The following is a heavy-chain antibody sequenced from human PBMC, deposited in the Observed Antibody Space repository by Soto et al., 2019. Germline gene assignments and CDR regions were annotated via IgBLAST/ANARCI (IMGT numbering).Heavy chain of an antibody. J-gene: IGHJ6*02. V-gene: IGHV1-3*01. Sequence: QVPLVQSGAEVKKPGASVKVSCKASGYTFTSYAMHWVRQAPGQRLEWMGWINAGNGNTKYSQKFQGRVTITRDTSASTAYMELSSLRSEDTAVYYCARGIVVVPAAIQGYYYYGMDVWGQGTTVTVSS. CDR3: ARGIVVVPAAIQGYYYYGMDV. D-gene: IGHD2-2*02. CDR2: INAGNGNT. CDR1: GYTFTSYA.